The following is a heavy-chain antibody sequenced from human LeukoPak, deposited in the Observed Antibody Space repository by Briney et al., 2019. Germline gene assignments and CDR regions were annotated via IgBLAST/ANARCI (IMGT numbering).Heavy chain of an antibody. CDR2: IYPGDSDT. Sequence: GESLKISCKGSGYSFTSYWIGWVRQMPGKGLEWMGIIYPGDSDTRYSPSFQGQVTISADKSISTAYLQWSSLKASDTAMYHCAMTTQYQLLSFDYWGQGTLVTVSS. D-gene: IGHD2-2*01. CDR1: GYSFTSYW. V-gene: IGHV5-51*01. CDR3: AMTTQYQLLSFDY. J-gene: IGHJ4*02.